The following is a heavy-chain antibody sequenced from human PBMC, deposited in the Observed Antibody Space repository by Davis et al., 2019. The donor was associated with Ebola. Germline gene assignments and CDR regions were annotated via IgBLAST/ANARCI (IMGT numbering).Heavy chain of an antibody. D-gene: IGHD1-26*01. CDR1: GGSISSGGYY. V-gene: IGHV4-31*03. CDR3: ASQSGSYSLDY. J-gene: IGHJ4*02. Sequence: LRLSCTVSGGSISSGGYYWSWIRQHPGKGLEWIGYIYYSGSTYYNPSLKSRVTISVDTSKNQFSLKLNSVTAADTAVYYCASQSGSYSLDYWGQGTLVTVSS. CDR2: IYYSGST.